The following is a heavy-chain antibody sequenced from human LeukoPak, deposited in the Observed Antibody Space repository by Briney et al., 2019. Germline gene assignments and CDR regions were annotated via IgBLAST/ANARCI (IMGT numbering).Heavy chain of an antibody. J-gene: IGHJ4*02. CDR1: GYTFTGYY. CDR3: ARADPLGYCSGGSCYSYFDY. D-gene: IGHD2-15*01. Sequence: ASVKVSCKASGYTFTGYYMHWVRQAPGQGLEWMGWINPNSGGTNYAQKFQGRVTMTRDTSISTAYMELSRPRSDDTAVYYCARADPLGYCSGGSCYSYFDYWGQGTLVPVSS. CDR2: INPNSGGT. V-gene: IGHV1-2*02.